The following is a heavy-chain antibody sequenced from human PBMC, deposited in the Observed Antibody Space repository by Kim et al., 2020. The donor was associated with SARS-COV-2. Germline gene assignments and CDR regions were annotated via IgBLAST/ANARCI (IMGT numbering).Heavy chain of an antibody. J-gene: IGHJ4*02. V-gene: IGHV1-2*02. CDR1: GYTFSDHY. CDR3: ARAKWEGGTYRFDY. CDR2: INPNNGGT. D-gene: IGHD1-26*01. Sequence: ASVKVSCKAFGYTFSDHYMYWVRQAPGLGLEWMGWINPNNGGTNFAQKFQGRVTMTRDTSIGTAYMELNRLTSDDTAVYYCARAKWEGGTYRFDYWGQGTLVTVSS.